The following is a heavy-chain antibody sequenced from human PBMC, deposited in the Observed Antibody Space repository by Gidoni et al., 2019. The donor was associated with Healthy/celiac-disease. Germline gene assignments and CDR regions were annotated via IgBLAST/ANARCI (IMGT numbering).Heavy chain of an antibody. CDR3: ARVEGVAARLRGYYYGMDV. V-gene: IGHV4-59*01. CDR2: LYYSGST. D-gene: IGHD6-6*01. J-gene: IGHJ6*02. CDR1: GGAISSDY. Sequence: QVQLQESGTGLVKPSETLSLTCAVSGGAISSDYWSWIRQPPGKGLEWIGYLYYSGSTNYNPSLKSRVTISVDTSTNQFSLTLSSVTAADTAVYYCARVEGVAARLRGYYYGMDVWGQGTTVTVSS.